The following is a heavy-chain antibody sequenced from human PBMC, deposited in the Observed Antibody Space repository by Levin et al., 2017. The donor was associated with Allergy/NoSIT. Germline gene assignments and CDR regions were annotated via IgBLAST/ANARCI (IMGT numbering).Heavy chain of an antibody. J-gene: IGHJ5*02. CDR1: GFNFNVYY. Sequence: PGGSLRLSCSASGFNFNVYYMSWLRQAPGKGLEWVANIKQDGSENYYLDSVRGRFTISRDNAKNSVYLQMNSLRGEDTGVYYCARDGQNFDGHFSWGQGTLVTVSS. D-gene: IGHD3-3*02. CDR2: IKQDGSEN. CDR3: ARDGQNFDGHFS. V-gene: IGHV3-7*01.